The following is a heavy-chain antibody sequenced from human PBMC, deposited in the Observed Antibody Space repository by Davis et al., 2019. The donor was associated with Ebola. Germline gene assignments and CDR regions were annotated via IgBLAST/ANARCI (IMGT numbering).Heavy chain of an antibody. CDR2: INHSGST. D-gene: IGHD6-13*01. CDR1: GGSFSGYY. V-gene: IGHV4-34*01. Sequence: SETLSLTCAVYGGSFSGYYWSWIRQPPGKGLEWIGEINHSGSTKYNPSLKSRLTISVDTSKNQFSLKLSSVTAADTAVYYCARGLRGAAAGLGYWGQGTLVTVS. CDR3: ARGLRGAAAGLGY. J-gene: IGHJ4*02.